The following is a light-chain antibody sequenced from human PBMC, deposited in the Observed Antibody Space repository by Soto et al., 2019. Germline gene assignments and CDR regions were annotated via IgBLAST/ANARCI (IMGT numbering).Light chain of an antibody. J-gene: IGKJ2*01. Sequence: AIQMTQSPSSLSASVGDRVTITCRASQDIRNDLAWYQQKPGQAPHLLIFAAFNLQSGVPSRFSGGGSGTHFTLTISSLQPDDFATYYCQQSYSVPYTFGPGTEMKMK. CDR3: QQSYSVPYT. CDR1: QDIRND. CDR2: AAF. V-gene: IGKV1-6*01.